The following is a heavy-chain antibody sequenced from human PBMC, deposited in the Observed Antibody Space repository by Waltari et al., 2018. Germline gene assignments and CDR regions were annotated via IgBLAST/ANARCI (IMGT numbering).Heavy chain of an antibody. CDR2: IYYSGST. D-gene: IGHD7-27*01. CDR3: ARVGVLGMAWYFDL. J-gene: IGHJ2*01. CDR1: GGSISSYY. Sequence: QVQLQESGPGLVKPSETLSLTCTVSGGSISSYYWSWIRQPPGKGLEWIGYIYYSGSTNYNPSLKSRVTISVDTSKNQFSLKLSSVTAADTAVYYWARVGVLGMAWYFDLWGRGTLVTVSS. V-gene: IGHV4-59*01.